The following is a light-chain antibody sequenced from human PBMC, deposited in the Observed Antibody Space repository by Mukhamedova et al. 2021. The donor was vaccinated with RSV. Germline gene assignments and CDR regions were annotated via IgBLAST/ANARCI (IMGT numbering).Light chain of an antibody. CDR1: SSDVGGYNY. Sequence: GTSSDVGGYNYVSWYQQHPGKAPQLMIYEVSNRPSGVSNRFSGSKSGNTASLTISGLQAEDEADYYCSSYTGRGTLWVFGGGTTLT. V-gene: IGLV2-14*01. J-gene: IGLJ3*02. CDR2: EVS. CDR3: SSYTGRGTLWV.